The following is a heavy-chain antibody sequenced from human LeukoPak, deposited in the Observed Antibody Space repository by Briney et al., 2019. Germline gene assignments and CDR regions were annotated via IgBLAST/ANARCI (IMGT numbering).Heavy chain of an antibody. D-gene: IGHD2-2*01. CDR3: ARGGCSSTSCSFDC. Sequence: SETLSLTCTVSGGSISGYYWSWIRQPPGRGLEWIGYIYYSGSTNYNPSLKSRVTISVDTSKNQFSLKLRSVTDADTAVYYCARGGCSSTSCSFDCWGQGTLVTVSS. CDR2: IYYSGST. J-gene: IGHJ4*02. V-gene: IGHV4-59*01. CDR1: GGSISGYY.